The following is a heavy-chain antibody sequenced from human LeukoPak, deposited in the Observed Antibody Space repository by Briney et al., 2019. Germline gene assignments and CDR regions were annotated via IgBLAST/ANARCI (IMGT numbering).Heavy chain of an antibody. Sequence: PGGSLRLSCAASGFTFSSYDMHWVRQATGKGLEWVSAIGTAGDTYYPGSVKGRFTISRENAKNSLYLQMNSLRAGDTAVYYCARPASGSYRLYFDYWGQGTLVTVSS. J-gene: IGHJ4*02. CDR2: IGTAGDT. CDR3: ARPASGSYRLYFDY. D-gene: IGHD1-26*01. CDR1: GFTFSSYD. V-gene: IGHV3-13*01.